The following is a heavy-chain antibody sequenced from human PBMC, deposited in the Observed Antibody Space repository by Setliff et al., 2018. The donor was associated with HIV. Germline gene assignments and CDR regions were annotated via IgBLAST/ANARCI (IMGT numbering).Heavy chain of an antibody. CDR1: GGSMSSFY. Sequence: PSETLSLTCTVSGGSMSSFYWSWIRQPPGKGLEWIGSIYYTGSTDYNPSLMSRVTISLDTPKNQFSLKLNSVIAADTAVYYCARNTVPISLWGQGTLVTVSS. J-gene: IGHJ4*02. V-gene: IGHV4-59*01. D-gene: IGHD3-3*02. CDR2: IYYTGST. CDR3: ARNTVPISL.